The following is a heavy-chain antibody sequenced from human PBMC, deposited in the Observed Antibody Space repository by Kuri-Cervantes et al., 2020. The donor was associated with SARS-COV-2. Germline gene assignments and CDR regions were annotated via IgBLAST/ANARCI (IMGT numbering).Heavy chain of an antibody. Sequence: SETLSLTCTVAGGSISSGSYYWSWIRQPAGNGLEWIGRIYTSGSTNYNPSLKSRVTISVDTSKNQFSLKLSSVTAADTAVYYCARVSSSWAIDYWGQGTLVTVSS. D-gene: IGHD6-13*01. J-gene: IGHJ4*02. CDR2: IYTSGST. CDR1: GGSISSGSYY. V-gene: IGHV4-61*02. CDR3: ARVSSSWAIDY.